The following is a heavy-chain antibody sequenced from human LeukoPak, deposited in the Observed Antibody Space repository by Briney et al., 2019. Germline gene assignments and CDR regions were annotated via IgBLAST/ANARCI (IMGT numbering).Heavy chain of an antibody. Sequence: ASVKVSCKASGGTFSNYAISWVRQAPGQGLEWMGGIIPIFGTPNYAPKFQGRVTITADKSTSTAYMELSRLRSEDTAVYYCARAPLSGRPNWFDPWGQGTLVTVSS. V-gene: IGHV1-69*06. J-gene: IGHJ5*02. CDR1: GGTFSNYA. CDR3: ARAPLSGRPNWFDP. CDR2: IIPIFGTP. D-gene: IGHD3-10*01.